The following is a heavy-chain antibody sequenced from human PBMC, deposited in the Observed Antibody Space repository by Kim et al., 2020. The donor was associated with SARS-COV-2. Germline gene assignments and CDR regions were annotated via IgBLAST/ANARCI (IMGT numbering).Heavy chain of an antibody. CDR1: GFTFSNYA. Sequence: GGSLRLSCAASGFTFSNYAMSWVRQAPGKGLEWVSGISGSGGSTYYADSVKGRFTISGDNSKNTLYLQMNSLRAEDTAVYYCVWDSSGNYWGQGTLVTVTS. V-gene: IGHV3-23*01. CDR3: VWDSSGNY. D-gene: IGHD6-19*01. J-gene: IGHJ4*02. CDR2: ISGSGGST.